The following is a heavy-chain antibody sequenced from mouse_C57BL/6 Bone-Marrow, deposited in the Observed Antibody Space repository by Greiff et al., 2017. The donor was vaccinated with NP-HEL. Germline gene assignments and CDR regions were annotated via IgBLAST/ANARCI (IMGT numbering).Heavy chain of an antibody. D-gene: IGHD1-1*01. CDR1: GFSLTSYA. CDR3: ARIHYYGSSPAWFAY. V-gene: IGHV2-9-1*01. J-gene: IGHJ3*01. CDR2: IWTGGGT. Sequence: VQLQESGPGLVAPSQSLSITCTVSGFSLTSYAISWVRQPPGKGLEWLGVIWTGGGTNYNSALKSRLSISKDNSKSQVFLKMNSLQTDDTARYYCARIHYYGSSPAWFAYWGQGTLVTVSA.